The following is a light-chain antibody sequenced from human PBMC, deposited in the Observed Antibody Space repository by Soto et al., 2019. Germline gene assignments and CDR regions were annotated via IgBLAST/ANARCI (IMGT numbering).Light chain of an antibody. CDR1: QGLGNS. CDR3: QQDYSFPLT. CDR2: GAT. V-gene: IGKV1-8*01. J-gene: IGKJ1*01. Sequence: AIQMTQSPPLISASTGDRVTLTCRASQGLGNSLAWYQQKPGQAPKLLIYGATTLQSGLTSRCSTHGSGTGFTLFIRCLESEDFPNSSCQQDYSFPLTFDQENKV.